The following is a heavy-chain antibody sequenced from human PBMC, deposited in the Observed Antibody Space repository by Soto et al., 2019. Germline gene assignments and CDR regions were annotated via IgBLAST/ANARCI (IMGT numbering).Heavy chain of an antibody. CDR2: IIPIFGTA. V-gene: IGHV1-69*13. Sequence: GASAKVSCKASGGTFSSYAISWVRQAPGQGLEWMGGIIPIFGTANYAQKFQGRVTITADESTSTAYMELSSLRSEDTAVYYCARGSGSSNRFDYWGQGTLVTVSS. CDR1: GGTFSSYA. J-gene: IGHJ4*02. CDR3: ARGSGSSNRFDY. D-gene: IGHD1-26*01.